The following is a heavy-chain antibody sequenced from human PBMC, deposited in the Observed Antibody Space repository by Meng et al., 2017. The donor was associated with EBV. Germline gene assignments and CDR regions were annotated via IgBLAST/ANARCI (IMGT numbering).Heavy chain of an antibody. V-gene: IGHV4-4*02. J-gene: IGHJ4*02. D-gene: IGHD3-22*01. CDR1: GGSISSSNW. CDR2: IYHSGST. Sequence: GQARGAGPGVGKASGTLSLTCAVSGGSISSSNWWSWVRQPPGKGLEWIGEIYHSGSTNYNPSLKSRVTISVDKSKNQFSLKLSSVTAADTAVYYCARRSLDYYDSSGFDYWGQGTLVTVSS. CDR3: ARRSLDYYDSSGFDY.